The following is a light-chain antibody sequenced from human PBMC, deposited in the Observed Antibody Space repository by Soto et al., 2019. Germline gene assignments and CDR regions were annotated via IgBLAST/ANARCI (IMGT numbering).Light chain of an antibody. V-gene: IGLV2-14*03. CDR2: DVN. CDR3: NSYTTINTVL. Sequence: QSVLTQPASVSGSPGQSITISCTGTSSDVGNYKYVSWYQQHPGKAPKLIIYDVNYRPSGVSNRFSGSKSGNTASLTISGLQAEDEADYYCNSYTTINTVLFGGGTQLTVL. CDR1: SSDVGNYKY. J-gene: IGLJ7*01.